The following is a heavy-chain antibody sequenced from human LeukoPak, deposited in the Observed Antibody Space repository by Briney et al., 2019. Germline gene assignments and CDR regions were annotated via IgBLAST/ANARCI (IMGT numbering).Heavy chain of an antibody. Sequence: SETLSPTCAVYGGSFSGYYWSWIRQPPGKGLEWIGYIYYSGSTNYNPSLKSRVTISVDTSKNQFSLKLSSVTAADTAVYYCARLDSSGYYYVGYWGQGTLVTVSS. J-gene: IGHJ4*02. CDR2: IYYSGST. CDR3: ARLDSSGYYYVGY. CDR1: GGSFSGYY. V-gene: IGHV4-59*01. D-gene: IGHD3-22*01.